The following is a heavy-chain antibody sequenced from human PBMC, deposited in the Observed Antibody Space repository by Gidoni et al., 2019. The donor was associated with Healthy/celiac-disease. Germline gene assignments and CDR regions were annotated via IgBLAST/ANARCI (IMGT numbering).Heavy chain of an antibody. Sequence: EVQLVESGGGLVKPGGSLRLSCAASGFTFSSYSMNWVRQAPGKGLEWVSSISSSSSYIYYADSVKGRFTISRDNAKNSLYLQMNSLRAEDTAVYYCAKGDIVVVGDYNWFDPWGQGTLVTVSS. CDR2: ISSSSSYI. V-gene: IGHV3-21*01. CDR3: AKGDIVVVGDYNWFDP. CDR1: GFTFSSYS. D-gene: IGHD2-15*01. J-gene: IGHJ5*02.